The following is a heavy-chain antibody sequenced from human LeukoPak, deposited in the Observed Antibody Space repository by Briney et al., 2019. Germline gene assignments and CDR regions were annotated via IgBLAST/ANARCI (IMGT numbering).Heavy chain of an antibody. D-gene: IGHD4-17*01. Sequence: PSETLSLTCTVSGGSISSYHWRWIRQPAGKGLEWIGEIYHSGSTNYNPSLKSRVTISVDKSKNQFSLKLGSVTAADTAVYYCARLDYENNWFDPWGQGTLVTVSS. J-gene: IGHJ5*02. CDR3: ARLDYENNWFDP. V-gene: IGHV4-59*12. CDR2: IYHSGST. CDR1: GGSISSYH.